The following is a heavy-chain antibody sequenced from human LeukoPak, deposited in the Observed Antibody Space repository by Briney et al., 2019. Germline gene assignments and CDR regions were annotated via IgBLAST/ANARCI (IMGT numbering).Heavy chain of an antibody. CDR2: FSHSGIT. J-gene: IGHJ4*02. D-gene: IGHD1-1*01. V-gene: IGHV4-4*02. CDR3: ARNGGHNQEH. Sequence: SETLSLTCDVSGASISRGSWWRRVRQPPGKGLEWIGEFSHSGITNFNPSLKSRVTISVDKSRNQFSLNLISVTAADTAVYFCARNGGHNQEHWGQGTLVTVSS. CDR1: GASISRGSW.